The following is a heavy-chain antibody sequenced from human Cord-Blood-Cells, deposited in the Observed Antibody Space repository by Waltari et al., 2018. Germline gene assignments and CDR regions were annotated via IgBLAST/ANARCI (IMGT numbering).Heavy chain of an antibody. CDR3: ARYYYGSGSRSYYYYGMDV. V-gene: IGHV1-69*01. CDR2: IIPIFGTA. Sequence: QVQLVQSGAEVKKPGSSGKVVCKASGGTFSSHAISWVRPAPGPGVGWMGGIIPIFGTANYAQKFQGRVTITADESTSTAYMELSSLRSEDTAVYYCARYYYGSGSRSYYYYGMDVWGQGTTVTVSS. D-gene: IGHD3-10*01. J-gene: IGHJ6*02. CDR1: GGTFSSHA.